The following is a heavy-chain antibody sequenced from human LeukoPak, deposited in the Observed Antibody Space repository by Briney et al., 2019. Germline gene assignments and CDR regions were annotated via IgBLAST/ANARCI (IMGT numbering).Heavy chain of an antibody. J-gene: IGHJ1*01. CDR1: GGSISSYY. CDR3: ASALYGDYSQH. V-gene: IGHV4-59*01. D-gene: IGHD4-17*01. CDR2: IYYSGST. Sequence: SETLSLTCTVSGGSISSYYWSWIRQPPGKGLEWIGYIYYSGSTNYNPSLKSRVTISVDTSKNQFSLKLSSVTAADTAVYYCASALYGDYSQHWGQGTLVTVSS.